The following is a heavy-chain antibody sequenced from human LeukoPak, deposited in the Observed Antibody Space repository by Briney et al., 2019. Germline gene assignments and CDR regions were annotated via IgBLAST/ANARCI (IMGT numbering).Heavy chain of an antibody. CDR1: GFTVSSDY. J-gene: IGHJ3*02. CDR2: IRTAGSTI. D-gene: IGHD2-2*01. Sequence: GGSLRLSCAASGFTVSSDYMNWVRQAPGKGLEWVSYIRTAGSTIYYADSVKGRFTISRDDANNSLYLQMNSLRAEDTAVYYCVRGGYCGSSICYSLNAFDIWGQGTAVTVSA. CDR3: VRGGYCGSSICYSLNAFDI. V-gene: IGHV3-48*03.